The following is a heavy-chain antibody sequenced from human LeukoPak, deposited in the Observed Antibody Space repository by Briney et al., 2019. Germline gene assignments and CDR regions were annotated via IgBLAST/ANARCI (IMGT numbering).Heavy chain of an antibody. CDR1: GGTFSSYA. Sequence: SVKVSCKASGGTFSSYAVSWVRQAPGQGLEWMGGIIPIFGTANYAQKFQGRVTITADGSTSTAYMELSSLRSEDTAVYYCARCRGDCYSGWFDPWGQGTLVTVSS. J-gene: IGHJ5*02. CDR3: ARCRGDCYSGWFDP. V-gene: IGHV1-69*13. D-gene: IGHD2-21*02. CDR2: IIPIFGTA.